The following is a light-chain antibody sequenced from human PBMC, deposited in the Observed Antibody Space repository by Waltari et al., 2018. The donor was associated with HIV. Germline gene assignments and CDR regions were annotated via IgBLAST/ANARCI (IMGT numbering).Light chain of an antibody. CDR2: GNQ. CDR3: QSYDSSLSGGV. Sequence: QSALTQPPSVSGAPGQRVTISCTGSSSNIGAGYDVHWYQQVPGTAPKLLIYGNQKRPSGAPDRFSAYKCGTAGSLAVTGVQAEDEADYYCQSYDSSLSGGVFGGGTKLTVL. CDR1: SSNIGAGYD. V-gene: IGLV1-40*01. J-gene: IGLJ3*02.